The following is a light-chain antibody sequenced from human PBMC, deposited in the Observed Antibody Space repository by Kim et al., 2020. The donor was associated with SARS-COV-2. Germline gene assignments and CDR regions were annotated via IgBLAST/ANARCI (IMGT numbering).Light chain of an antibody. Sequence: LSPGERATLSCMASQSVSSYLAWYQQKPGQAPRLLIYDSSNRATGIPARFSGSGSGTDFTLTISSLEPEDFAVYYCQHRSNWPLTFGGGTKVDIK. CDR2: DSS. CDR3: QHRSNWPLT. V-gene: IGKV3-11*01. CDR1: QSVSSY. J-gene: IGKJ4*01.